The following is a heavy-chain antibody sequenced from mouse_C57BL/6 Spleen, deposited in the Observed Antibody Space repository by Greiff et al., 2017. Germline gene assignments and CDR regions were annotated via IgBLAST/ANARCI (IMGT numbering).Heavy chain of an antibody. CDR1: GYTFTDYN. CDR2: INPNNGGT. Sequence: VQLQQSGPELVKPGASVKMSCKASGYTFTDYNMHWVKQSHGKSLEWLGYINPNNGGTSYNQKFKGKATLTVNKSSSTAYMELRSLTSEESAVYYCEATVVATRYCDYWGQGTTLTVSS. J-gene: IGHJ2*01. V-gene: IGHV1-22*01. CDR3: EATVVATRYCDY. D-gene: IGHD1-1*01.